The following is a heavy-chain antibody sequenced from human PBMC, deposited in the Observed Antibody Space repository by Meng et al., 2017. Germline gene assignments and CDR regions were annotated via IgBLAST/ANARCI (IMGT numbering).Heavy chain of an antibody. Sequence: VQAVQSGAVVKKAGSPVKVPCKASGGNLRSYTISWGRTAPGKGLEWMGWIKPQSGGTYFAKNFQGRVTLTSETSIRTAYMELSRLRSDDTAMYYCARRVAVAGNTSRVRWFDPWGQGTLVTVSS. V-gene: IGHV1-2*02. J-gene: IGHJ5*02. CDR2: IKPQSGGT. D-gene: IGHD6-19*01. CDR3: ARRVAVAGNTSRVRWFDP. CDR1: GGNLRSYT.